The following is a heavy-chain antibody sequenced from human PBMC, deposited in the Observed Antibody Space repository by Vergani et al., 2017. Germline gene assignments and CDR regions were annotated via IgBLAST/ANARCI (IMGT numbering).Heavy chain of an antibody. V-gene: IGHV4-39*01. CDR3: ARHSARNYYDFWSGYYGGGAFDI. J-gene: IGHJ4*02. CDR1: GGTISSSSYY. CDR2: IYYSGST. Sequence: QLQLQESGPELVKPSETLSLTCTVSGGTISSSSYYWGWIRQPPGKGLEWIGSIYYSGSTYYNPSLKSRVTISVDTSKNQFSLKLSSVTAADTAVYYCARHSARNYYDFWSGYYGGGAFDIWGQGTLVTVSS. D-gene: IGHD3-3*01.